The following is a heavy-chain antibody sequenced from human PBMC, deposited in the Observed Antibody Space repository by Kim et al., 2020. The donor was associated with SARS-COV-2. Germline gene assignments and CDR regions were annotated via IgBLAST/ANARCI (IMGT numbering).Heavy chain of an antibody. D-gene: IGHD6-25*01. Sequence: GGSLRLSCAASGFTFDDYAMHWVRQAPGKGLEWVSGISWNSGSIGYADSVKGRFTISRDNAKNSLYLQMNSLRAEDTALYYCAKEIGYSSGNIDYWGQGTLVTISS. CDR3: AKEIGYSSGNIDY. CDR2: ISWNSGSI. J-gene: IGHJ4*02. CDR1: GFTFDDYA. V-gene: IGHV3-9*01.